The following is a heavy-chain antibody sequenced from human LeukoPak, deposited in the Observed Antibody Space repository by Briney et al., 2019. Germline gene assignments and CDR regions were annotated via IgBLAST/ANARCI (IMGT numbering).Heavy chain of an antibody. CDR2: ISSSGSTI. V-gene: IGHV3-48*04. CDR1: GFTFSSYS. Sequence: GGSLRLSCAASGFTFSSYSMNWVRQAPGKGLEWVSYISSSGSTIYYADSVKGRFTISRDNAMNSLYLQMNSLRAEDTAIYYCARLPYSGYGGGRVYWGQGTLVTVSS. D-gene: IGHD5-12*01. CDR3: ARLPYSGYGGGRVY. J-gene: IGHJ4*02.